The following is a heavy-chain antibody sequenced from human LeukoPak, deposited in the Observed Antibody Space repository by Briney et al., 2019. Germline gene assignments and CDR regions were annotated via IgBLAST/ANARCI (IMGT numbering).Heavy chain of an antibody. CDR3: ARGLIRGSWFDP. Sequence: GGSLRLSCAAPGFTFSSYWMSWVRQAPGKGLEWVANIKQDGSEKYYVDSVKGRFTISRDNAKNSLYLQMNSLRAEDTAVYYCARGLIRGSWFDPWGQGTLVTVSS. V-gene: IGHV3-7*01. D-gene: IGHD3-10*01. J-gene: IGHJ5*02. CDR1: GFTFSSYW. CDR2: IKQDGSEK.